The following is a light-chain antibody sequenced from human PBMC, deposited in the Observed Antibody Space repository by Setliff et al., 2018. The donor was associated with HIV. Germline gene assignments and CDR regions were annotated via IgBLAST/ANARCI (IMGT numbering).Light chain of an antibody. CDR3: QVWDSSSDHTYV. CDR1: KIGSKS. V-gene: IGLV3-21*03. Sequence: SYALTQPPSVSVAPGKTARITCGGNKIGSKSVHWYQQKPGQAPVLVVYDDSDRPSGIPERFSGSNSGNTATLTISRVEAGDEADYYCQVWDSSSDHTYVFGTGTKVTVL. CDR2: DDS. J-gene: IGLJ1*01.